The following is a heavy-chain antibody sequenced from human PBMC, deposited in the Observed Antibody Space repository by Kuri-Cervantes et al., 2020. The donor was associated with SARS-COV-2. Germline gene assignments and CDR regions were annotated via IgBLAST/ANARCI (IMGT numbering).Heavy chain of an antibody. V-gene: IGHV1-69*01. J-gene: IGHJ2*01. CDR2: IIPIFGTA. CDR3: ARFLDCSSTSCYPSWYFDL. D-gene: IGHD2-2*01. CDR1: GGTFSSYA. Sequence: VKVSCKASGGTFSSYAISWVRQAPGQGLEWMGGIIPIFGTANYAQKFQGRVTITADESTSTAYMELSSLRSEDTAVYYCARFLDCSSTSCYPSWYFDLWGRGTLVTVSS.